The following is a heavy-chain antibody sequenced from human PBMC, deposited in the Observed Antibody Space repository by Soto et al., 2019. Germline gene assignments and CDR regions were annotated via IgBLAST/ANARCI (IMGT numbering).Heavy chain of an antibody. CDR1: GFTFDDCA. CDR2: ISWNGGSI. CDR3: ARDRAMGGYYDSGKLFDY. Sequence: EVQLVESGGGLVQPGGSLRLSCEASGFTFDDCALHWVRKVPGRGLEWVSGISWNGGSIAYADSVKGRFTISRDNAKNSLYLQLNSLRPEDTALYFCARDRAMGGYYDSGKLFDYWSQGTLVTVSS. J-gene: IGHJ4*02. V-gene: IGHV3-9*01. D-gene: IGHD3-10*01.